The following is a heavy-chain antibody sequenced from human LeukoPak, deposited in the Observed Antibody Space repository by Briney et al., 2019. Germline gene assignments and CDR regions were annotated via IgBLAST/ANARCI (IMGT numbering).Heavy chain of an antibody. CDR1: GFTFSDYY. CDR2: ITGGGSTI. D-gene: IGHD2-2*01. V-gene: IGHV3-11*04. CDR3: ARGPSSTSYSYYYYMDV. J-gene: IGHJ6*03. Sequence: GGSLRLSCAASGFTFSDYYMNWIRQAPGKGLEWVSHITGGGSTIYYADSVKGRLTISRDNAETSLYLQMNGLRAEDTAVYYCARGPSSTSYSYYYYMDVWGKGTTVTVSS.